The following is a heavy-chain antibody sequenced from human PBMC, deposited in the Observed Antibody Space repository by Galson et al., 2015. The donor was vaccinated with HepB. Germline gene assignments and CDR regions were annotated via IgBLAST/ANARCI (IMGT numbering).Heavy chain of an antibody. V-gene: IGHV3-23*01. Sequence: SLRLSCAASGFTFSSYVMSWVRQAPGKGLEWVSGISSSGATTYYADSVKGRFTISRDNSKDALYLQMNSLRADDTAVYYCAKDTGAIKIYYFDYWGQGTLVTVSS. D-gene: IGHD1-26*01. CDR3: AKDTGAIKIYYFDY. CDR1: GFTFSSYV. J-gene: IGHJ4*02. CDR2: ISSSGATT.